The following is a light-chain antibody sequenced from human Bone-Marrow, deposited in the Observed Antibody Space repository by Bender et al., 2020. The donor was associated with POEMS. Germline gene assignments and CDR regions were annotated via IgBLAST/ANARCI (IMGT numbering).Light chain of an antibody. J-gene: IGLJ2*01. CDR1: KLGDGY. CDR2: QNR. Sequence: SYELTQPPSVSVSPGQTASITCSGDKLGDGYVSWYQQRPGQSPVVVIFQNRKRPSRIPERFSGSNSGNTATLTISGTQTVDEADYYCQAWDTNTFVIFGGGTKLTVL. V-gene: IGLV3-1*01. CDR3: QAWDTNTFVI.